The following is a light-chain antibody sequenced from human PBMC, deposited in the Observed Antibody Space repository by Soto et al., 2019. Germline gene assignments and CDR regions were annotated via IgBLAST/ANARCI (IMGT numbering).Light chain of an antibody. CDR1: QGISSY. J-gene: IGKJ4*01. CDR3: QQYYSYPLT. Sequence: AIRMTQSPSSFSASTGDRVTITCRARQGISSYLAWYQQKPGKAHKLMIYAASTLKSGVPSRFSGSGYGTDFTLTISCLQSEDFATYYCQQYYSYPLTFGGGTKVEIK. V-gene: IGKV1-8*01. CDR2: AAS.